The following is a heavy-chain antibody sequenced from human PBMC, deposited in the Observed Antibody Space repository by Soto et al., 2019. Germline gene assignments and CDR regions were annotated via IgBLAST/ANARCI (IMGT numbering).Heavy chain of an antibody. Sequence: GGSLRLSFAAPGFTFSSYAMSWVRQAPGKGLEWVSAISGSGGDTYYADSVKGRFTISIDNSKNTLYLQMNSLIAEDTAVYYCEKVCHANYGMHXWGQGTPVTVS. CDR1: GFTFSSYA. CDR3: EKVCHANYGMHX. CDR2: ISGSGGDT. J-gene: IGHJ6*02. V-gene: IGHV3-23*01.